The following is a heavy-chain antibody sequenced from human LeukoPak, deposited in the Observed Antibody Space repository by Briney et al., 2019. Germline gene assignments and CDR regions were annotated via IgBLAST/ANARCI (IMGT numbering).Heavy chain of an antibody. D-gene: IGHD3-10*01. Sequence: GGSLRLSCVASGFTFSSYWMSWVRQAPGKGLEWVANIKQDGREKNYVDSVRGRFTIARSTAENSLYLQMNRVRAEDTAMYYCARVGWFGELTRHPVGDSWGQGTLVTVSS. CDR2: IKQDGREK. CDR1: GFTFSSYW. CDR3: ARVGWFGELTRHPVGDS. J-gene: IGHJ4*02. V-gene: IGHV3-7*01.